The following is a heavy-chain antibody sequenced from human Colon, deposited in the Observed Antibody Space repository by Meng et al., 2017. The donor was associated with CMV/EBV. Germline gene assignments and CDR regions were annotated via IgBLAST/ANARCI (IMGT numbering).Heavy chain of an antibody. CDR3: ARGGGGFDY. CDR2: ISSSSTI. Sequence: GESLKISCAASGFTFSSYSMNWVRQAPGKGLEWVSYISSSSTIYYADSVKGRFTISRDNAKNSLYLQMNSLRAEDTAVYYCARGGGGFDYWGQGTLVTVSS. V-gene: IGHV3-48*04. CDR1: GFTFSSYS. D-gene: IGHD3-10*01. J-gene: IGHJ4*02.